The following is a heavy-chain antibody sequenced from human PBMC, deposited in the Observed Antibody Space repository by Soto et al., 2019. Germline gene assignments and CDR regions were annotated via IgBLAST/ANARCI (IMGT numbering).Heavy chain of an antibody. J-gene: IGHJ6*02. D-gene: IGHD3-10*01. Sequence: SQTLSLTCAISGDSVSSSTASWNLIRQSPSRGLEWLGRIYYRSTWSFDYALSVRSRITIAPDTSKNQFSLHLDSLTPEDTALCYCAGVTWFRSMDVWGQGTPVTVSS. CDR3: AGVTWFRSMDV. CDR2: IYYRSTWSF. V-gene: IGHV6-1*01. CDR1: GDSVSSSTAS.